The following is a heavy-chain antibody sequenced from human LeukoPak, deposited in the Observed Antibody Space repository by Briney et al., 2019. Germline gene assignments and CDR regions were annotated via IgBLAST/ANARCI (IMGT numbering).Heavy chain of an antibody. CDR1: GGTFSSYA. CDR2: IIPIFGTA. V-gene: IGHV1-69*13. Sequence: ASVKVSCKASGGTFSSYAISWVRQAPGQGLEWVGGIIPIFGTANYAQKFQGRVTITADESTSTAYMELSSLRSEDTAVYYCASRYCSSTSCYYGMDVWGQGTTVTVSS. D-gene: IGHD2-2*01. CDR3: ASRYCSSTSCYYGMDV. J-gene: IGHJ6*02.